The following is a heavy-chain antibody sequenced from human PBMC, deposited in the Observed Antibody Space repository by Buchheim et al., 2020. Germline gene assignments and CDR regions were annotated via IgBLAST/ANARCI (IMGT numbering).Heavy chain of an antibody. Sequence: QVQLVQSGAEVKKPGASVKVSCKASGYTFTSYYMHWVRQAPGQGLEWMGIINPSGGSTSYAQKFQGRVTMTRDTSTSTVYMELSSLRSEDTAVYYCARVWGEEGYCSSISCSYYYYYGMDVWGQGTT. J-gene: IGHJ6*02. CDR2: INPSGGST. CDR3: ARVWGEEGYCSSISCSYYYYYGMDV. D-gene: IGHD2-2*01. V-gene: IGHV1-46*01. CDR1: GYTFTSYY.